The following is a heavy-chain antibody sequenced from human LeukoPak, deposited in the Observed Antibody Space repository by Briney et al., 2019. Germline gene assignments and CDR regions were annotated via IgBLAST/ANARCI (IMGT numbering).Heavy chain of an antibody. CDR3: ARDFGGYYGSGSYPY. CDR1: GFTFSSYW. D-gene: IGHD3-10*01. CDR2: IKQDGSEK. J-gene: IGHJ4*02. Sequence: GGSLRLSCAASGFTFSSYWMSWVRQAPGKGLEWVANIKQDGSEKYYVDSVKGRFTISRDNAKNSLYLQMNSPRAEDTAVYYCARDFGGYYGSGSYPYWGQGTLVTVSS. V-gene: IGHV3-7*04.